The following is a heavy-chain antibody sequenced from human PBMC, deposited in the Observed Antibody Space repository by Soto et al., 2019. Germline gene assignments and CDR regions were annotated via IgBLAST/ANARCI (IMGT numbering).Heavy chain of an antibody. V-gene: IGHV3-48*01. CDR2: IDSGSSGMT. Sequence: GGSLRLSCSASGFTFSAYGMNWVRQAPEKGLEWVSYIDSGSSGMTYYAESVKGRFTISRDNAKNSLFLQMDSLRAEDTGVYFCARDPDGLTDFDSWGQGTLVTVSS. J-gene: IGHJ4*02. CDR1: GFTFSAYG. D-gene: IGHD1-20*01. CDR3: ARDPDGLTDFDS.